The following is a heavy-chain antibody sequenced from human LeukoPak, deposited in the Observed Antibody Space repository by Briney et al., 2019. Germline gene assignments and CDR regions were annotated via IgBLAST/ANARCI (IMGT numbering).Heavy chain of an antibody. CDR3: ARSRLYDFWSGHYYYYYYMDV. Sequence: SETLSLTCAVYGGSFSGYYWSWIRQPPGKGLEWIGEINHSGSTNYNPSLKSRVTISVDKSKNQFSLKLSSVTAADTAVYYCARSRLYDFWSGHYYYYYYMDVWGKGTTVTVSS. D-gene: IGHD3-3*01. V-gene: IGHV4-34*01. CDR1: GGSFSGYY. CDR2: INHSGST. J-gene: IGHJ6*03.